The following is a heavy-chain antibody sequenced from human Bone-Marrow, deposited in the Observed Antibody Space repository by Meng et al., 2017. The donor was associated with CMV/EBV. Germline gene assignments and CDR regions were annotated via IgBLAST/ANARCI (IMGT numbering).Heavy chain of an antibody. CDR2: IYSDGST. Sequence: GESLKISCAASGLTVSSNYISWLRQAPGKGLEWVSLIYSDGSTYYADSVKGRFTVSRDNSENTVSLQLNSLRAEDTAVYYCARDRTNYDFWSGSFDYWGQGTLVTVSS. D-gene: IGHD3-3*01. CDR1: GLTVSSNY. V-gene: IGHV3-53*01. J-gene: IGHJ4*02. CDR3: ARDRTNYDFWSGSFDY.